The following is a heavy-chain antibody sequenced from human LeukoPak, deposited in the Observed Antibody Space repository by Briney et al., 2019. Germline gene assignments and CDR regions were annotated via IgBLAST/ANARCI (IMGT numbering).Heavy chain of an antibody. CDR1: RFTFSSYW. J-gene: IGHJ5*01. Sequence: GGSLRLSCAASRFTFSSYWMHWVRQVPGKGLVWVSRINSDGSSTSYADSVKGRFTISRDNAKNTLYLQMNGLRAEDTAVYYCAKGPYSGFSWGHGTLVTVSS. CDR3: AKGPYSGFS. V-gene: IGHV3-74*01. D-gene: IGHD1-26*01. CDR2: INSDGSST.